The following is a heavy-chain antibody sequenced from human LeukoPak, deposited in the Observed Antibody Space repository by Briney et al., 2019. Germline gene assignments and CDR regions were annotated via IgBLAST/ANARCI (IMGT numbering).Heavy chain of an antibody. J-gene: IGHJ4*02. CDR1: GYTFTSYY. CDR2: ITPMFGAA. CDR3: ARGVVVGATKDFDY. V-gene: IGHV1-69*13. D-gene: IGHD1-26*01. Sequence: GASVKVSCKASGYTFTSYYLHWVRQAPGQGLEWMGSITPMFGAANYAQKFQGKVTISADESTSTAHMELSSLGSEDTAVYYCARGVVVGATKDFDYWGQGTLVTVSS.